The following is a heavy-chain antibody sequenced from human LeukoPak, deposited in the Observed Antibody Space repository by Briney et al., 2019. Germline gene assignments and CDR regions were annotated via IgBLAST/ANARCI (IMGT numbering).Heavy chain of an antibody. CDR1: GFTFDDYG. CDR2: INWNGGST. Sequence: GGSLRLSCAASGFTFDDYGMSWVRQAPGRGLEWVSGINWNGGSTGYADSVKGRLTISRDNAKNSLYLQMNSLRAEDTALYYCATSLPFVGIQHWGQGTLVTVSS. V-gene: IGHV3-20*04. CDR3: ATSLPFVGIQH. D-gene: IGHD6-6*01. J-gene: IGHJ1*01.